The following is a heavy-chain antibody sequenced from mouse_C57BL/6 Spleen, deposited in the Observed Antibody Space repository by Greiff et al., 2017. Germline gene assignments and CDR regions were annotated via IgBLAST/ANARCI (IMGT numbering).Heavy chain of an antibody. V-gene: IGHV1-69*01. CDR3: ARRSNWYLDV. CDR2: IDPSDSYT. Sequence: QVQLQQPGAELVMPGASVKLSCKASGYTFTSYWMHWVKQTPGQGLEWIGEIDPSDSYTTYNQKFKGKSTLTVDKSSSTAYMQLSSLTSEDSAVYYCARRSNWYLDVWGTGTTVTVSS. D-gene: IGHD5-1*01. CDR1: GYTFTSYW. J-gene: IGHJ1*03.